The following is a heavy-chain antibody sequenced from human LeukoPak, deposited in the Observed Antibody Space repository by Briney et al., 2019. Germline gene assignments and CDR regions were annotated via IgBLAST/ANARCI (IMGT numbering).Heavy chain of an antibody. J-gene: IGHJ5*02. CDR3: ARDLGNWFDP. V-gene: IGHV4-61*01. CDR1: GGSVSSSSYY. D-gene: IGHD3-16*01. CDR2: IYYSGST. Sequence: SETLSLTCTVSGGSVSSSSYYWSWIRQPPGKGLEWIGYIYYSGSTNYNPSLKSRVTISVDTSKNQFSLKLSSVTAADTAVYYCARDLGNWFDPRGQGTLVTVSS.